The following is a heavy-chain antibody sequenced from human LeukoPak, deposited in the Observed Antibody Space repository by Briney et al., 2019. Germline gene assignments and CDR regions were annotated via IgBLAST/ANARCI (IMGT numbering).Heavy chain of an antibody. CDR2: INSDGSST. J-gene: IGHJ4*02. Sequence: PGGSLRLSCAASGFTFSSYWMHWVRQAPGKGLVWVSRINSDGSSTSYADSVKGRFTISRDNAKNTLYLQMNSLRAEDTAVYYCARATRHIVVVPAATFNYWGQGTLVTVSS. CDR1: GFTFSSYW. D-gene: IGHD2-2*01. CDR3: ARATRHIVVVPAATFNY. V-gene: IGHV3-74*01.